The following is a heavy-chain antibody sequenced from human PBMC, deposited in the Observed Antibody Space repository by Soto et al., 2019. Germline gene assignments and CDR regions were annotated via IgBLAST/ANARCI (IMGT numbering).Heavy chain of an antibody. CDR3: ARDREAGYNSYYGMDV. CDR1: GADINTYS. CDR2: IYTSASI. V-gene: IGHV4-4*07. D-gene: IGHD6-19*01. J-gene: IGHJ6*02. Sequence: PSETLSLTCSASGADINTYSWTWIRQPAGKGLEWIGRIYTSASINYNPSLKGRVTLSVDTSTNQVSLRLASVTAADTAIYYCARDREAGYNSYYGMDVWGQGTTVTVSS.